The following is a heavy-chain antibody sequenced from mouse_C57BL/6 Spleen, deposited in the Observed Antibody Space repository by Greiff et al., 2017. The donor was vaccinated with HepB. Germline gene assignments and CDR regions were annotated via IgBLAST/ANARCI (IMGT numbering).Heavy chain of an antibody. CDR2: IDPSDSYT. Sequence: QVQLQQPGAELVMPGASVKLSCKASGYTFTSYWMHWVKQRPGQGLEWIGEIDPSDSYTNYNQKFKGKSTLTVDKSSSTAYMQLSSLTSEDSAVYYCARGYGNYVETDWGQGTLVTVSA. CDR1: GYTFTSYW. D-gene: IGHD2-1*01. J-gene: IGHJ3*01. CDR3: ARGYGNYVETD. V-gene: IGHV1-69*01.